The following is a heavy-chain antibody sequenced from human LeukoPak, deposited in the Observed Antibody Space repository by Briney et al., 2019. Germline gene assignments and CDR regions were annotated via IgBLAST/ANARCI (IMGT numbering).Heavy chain of an antibody. CDR1: GFTFSSYA. V-gene: IGHV3-30*04. D-gene: IGHD2-15*01. CDR3: ARLSLLGT. CDR2: ISYDGSNK. Sequence: GGPLRLSCAASGFTFSSYAMHWVRQAPGKGLGWVAVISYDGSNKYYADSVKGRFTISRDNSKNTLYLQMNSLRAEDTAVYYCARLSLLGTWGQGTLVTVSS. J-gene: IGHJ5*02.